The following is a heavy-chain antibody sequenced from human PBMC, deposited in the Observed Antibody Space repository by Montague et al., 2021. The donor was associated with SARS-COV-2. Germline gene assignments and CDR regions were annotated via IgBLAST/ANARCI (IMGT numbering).Heavy chain of an antibody. CDR1: GFTFISYA. V-gene: IGHV3-30*04. CDR3: ARKDYYYGMDV. CDR2: ISSDGSNK. Sequence: SLRLSCAASGFTFISYAMHWVRQAPGKGLEWVAVISSDGSNKYYADSVKGRFTISRDNSKKTLYLQMNSLRAEDTAVYYCARKDYYYGMDVWGQGTTVTVSS. J-gene: IGHJ6*02.